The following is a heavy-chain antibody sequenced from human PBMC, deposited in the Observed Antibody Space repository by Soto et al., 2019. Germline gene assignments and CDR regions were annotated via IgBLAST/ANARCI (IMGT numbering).Heavy chain of an antibody. Sequence: QVHLVQSGPEVKKPGASVKVSCKASGYTFNTYGITWVRQAPGQGLEWMAGINAYNGNRIYVQNFQGRVTVTTDTSPSAAYIERMSLTADDTAVYFCARDRDRISDIWGLGTMVCVSS. CDR1: GYTFNTYG. J-gene: IGHJ3*02. CDR2: INAYNGNR. V-gene: IGHV1-18*01. D-gene: IGHD2-15*01. CDR3: ARDRDRISDI.